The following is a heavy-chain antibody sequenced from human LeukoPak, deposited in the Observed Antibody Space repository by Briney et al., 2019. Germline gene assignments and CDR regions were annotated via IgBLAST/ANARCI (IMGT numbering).Heavy chain of an antibody. Sequence: SVKLSCNASGATFTSYAINWVRHPPGQGHERMGGVIPIFATPNYAQKFQGRVTITTDESTSTAYMELSSLRSEDTAVYYCARTSGDSYYYYYMDAWGKGTTVTVSS. V-gene: IGHV1-69*05. D-gene: IGHD2-21*02. CDR3: ARTSGDSYYYYYMDA. CDR1: GATFTSYA. CDR2: VIPIFATP. J-gene: IGHJ6*03.